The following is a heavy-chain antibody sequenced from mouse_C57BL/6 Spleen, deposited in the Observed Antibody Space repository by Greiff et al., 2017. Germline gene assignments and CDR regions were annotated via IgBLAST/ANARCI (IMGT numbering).Heavy chain of an antibody. CDR2: ISSGGDYI. CDR3: TRDPLPTPGDY. D-gene: IGHD2-10*01. J-gene: IGHJ4*01. V-gene: IGHV5-9-1*02. Sequence: EVKLVESGEGLVKPGGSLKLSCAASGFTFSSYAMSWVRQTPEQRLEWVAYISSGGDYIYYADTVKGRFTISRDNARNTLYLHMSSLKSEDTAMYYCTRDPLPTPGDYWGQGTSVTVSS. CDR1: GFTFSSYA.